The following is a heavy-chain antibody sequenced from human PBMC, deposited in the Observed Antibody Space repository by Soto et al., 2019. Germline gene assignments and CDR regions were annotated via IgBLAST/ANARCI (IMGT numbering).Heavy chain of an antibody. J-gene: IGHJ3*02. CDR2: ISGSGGST. D-gene: IGHD6-19*01. CDR3: AKDRAVAGVGAFDI. Sequence: GESLKISCAASGFTFSNYAMNWVRQAPGKGLEWVSGISGSGGSTYYADSVKGRFTISRDNSKNTLYLQMNSLRAEDTAVFYCAKDRAVAGVGAFDIWGQGTMVTVSS. CDR1: GFTFSNYA. V-gene: IGHV3-23*01.